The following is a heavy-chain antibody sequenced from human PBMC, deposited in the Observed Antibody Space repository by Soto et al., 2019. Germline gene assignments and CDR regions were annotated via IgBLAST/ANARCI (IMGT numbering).Heavy chain of an antibody. CDR3: ARGGAAGTGFDY. CDR2: MNPNTGNT. Sequence: QVQLVQSGAEVKKPGASVKVSCKASGYTFTSYDINWVRQATGQGLEWMGWMNPNTGNTGYAQKFQGRVTMARNTSITTAYMELSSLISEDTAVYYCARGGAAGTGFDYWDQGTLVTVSS. J-gene: IGHJ4*02. V-gene: IGHV1-8*01. CDR1: GYTFTSYD. D-gene: IGHD6-13*01.